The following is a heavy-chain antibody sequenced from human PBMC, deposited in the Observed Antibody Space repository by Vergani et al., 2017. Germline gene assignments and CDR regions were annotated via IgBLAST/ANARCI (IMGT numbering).Heavy chain of an antibody. CDR3: ARGDCSGGSCYSYYYYMDV. Sequence: QVQLVESGGGVVQPGRSLRLSCAASGFTFSSYGMHWVRQAPGKGLEWVAVISYDGSNKYYADSVKGRFTISRDNSKNTLYLQMNSLRAEDTAVYYCARGDCSGGSCYSYYYYMDVWGKGTTVTVSS. CDR1: GFTFSSYG. D-gene: IGHD2-15*01. J-gene: IGHJ6*03. V-gene: IGHV3-30*03. CDR2: ISYDGSNK.